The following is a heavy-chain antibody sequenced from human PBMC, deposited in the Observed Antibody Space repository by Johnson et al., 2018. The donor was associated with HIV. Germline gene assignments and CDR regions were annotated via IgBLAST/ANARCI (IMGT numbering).Heavy chain of an antibody. Sequence: VQLVESGGGLVQPGRSLRLSCTASGFTFGDYAMSWVRQAPGKGLEWVGFIRSKAYGGTTEYAASVKGRFTISRDDSKNTLYLQMNSLKTEDTAVYYCTTEPFAFDIWGQGTMVTVSS. CDR2: IRSKAYGGTT. CDR3: TTEPFAFDI. J-gene: IGHJ3*02. CDR1: GFTFGDYA. V-gene: IGHV3-49*04.